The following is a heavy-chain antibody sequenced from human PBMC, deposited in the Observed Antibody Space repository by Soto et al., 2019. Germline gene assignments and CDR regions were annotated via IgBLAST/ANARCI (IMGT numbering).Heavy chain of an antibody. CDR2: ITYDGSNQ. V-gene: IGHV3-30-3*01. D-gene: IGHD1-26*01. CDR3: ARAPSGSYPDFDY. Sequence: SLRLSCAASGFTFSSYAMHWVLHAPGKGLEWVGVITYDGSNQYYADSVKGRFTISSDNSRNMLFLQMNSLRPDDTAVYYCARAPSGSYPDFDYWGQGTLVTVS. CDR1: GFTFSSYA. J-gene: IGHJ4*02.